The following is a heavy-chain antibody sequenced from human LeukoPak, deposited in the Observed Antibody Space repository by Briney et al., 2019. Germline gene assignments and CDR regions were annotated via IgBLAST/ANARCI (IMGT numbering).Heavy chain of an antibody. CDR3: ARGDTSAATYFDS. D-gene: IGHD1-26*01. CDR1: GGSLSNNY. V-gene: IGHV4-4*07. Sequence: SETLSLTCSVSGGSLSNNYWNWIRQPAGKGLEWIGRIYTSGSTHYNPSLKSRVTMSIDTSKNQFSLKLTSVTPADTAIYYCARGDTSAATYFDSWGQGTLVTVSS. J-gene: IGHJ4*02. CDR2: IYTSGST.